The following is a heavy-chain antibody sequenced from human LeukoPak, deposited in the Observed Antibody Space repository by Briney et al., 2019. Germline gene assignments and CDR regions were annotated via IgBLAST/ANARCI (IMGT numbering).Heavy chain of an antibody. V-gene: IGHV3-23*01. CDR1: GFSFSSYA. D-gene: IGHD2-15*01. Sequence: GSLRLSCAASGFSFSSYAMSWVRQAPGKGLQWVSAISGSGGSAYYAASVKGRFIISRDNSKNTLYLQMNSLRAEDTAVYYCAQDWEDIVVVAATLGYWGQGTLVTVSS. CDR3: AQDWEDIVVVAATLGY. CDR2: ISGSGGSA. J-gene: IGHJ4*02.